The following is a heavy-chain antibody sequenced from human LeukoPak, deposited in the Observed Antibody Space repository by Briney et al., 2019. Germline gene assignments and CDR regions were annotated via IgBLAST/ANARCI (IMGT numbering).Heavy chain of an antibody. V-gene: IGHV3-23*01. CDR2: VSGSGGTT. Sequence: GGSLRLSCAASGFAFSSYAMSWVRQAPGKGLEWVSAVSGSGGTTYYADSVKGRFTISRDNSKNTLYLQMNSLRAEDTAVYYCARVRSAYYYYYGMDVWGQGTTVTVSS. CDR3: ARVRSAYYYYYGMDV. CDR1: GFAFSSYA. J-gene: IGHJ6*02.